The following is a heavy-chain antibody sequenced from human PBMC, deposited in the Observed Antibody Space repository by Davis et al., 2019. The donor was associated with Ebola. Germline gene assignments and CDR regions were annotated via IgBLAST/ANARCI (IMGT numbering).Heavy chain of an antibody. CDR1: GGSFSGYY. V-gene: IGHV4-34*01. CDR3: ARTTLTSISDAGLGYNFFAP. J-gene: IGHJ5*02. Sequence: MPGGSLRLSCTLYGGSFSGYYWSWIRQPPGKGLEWLGEVSHSGYSNYHPSLKSRVTMSVDMSKNQFSLTLTSVSAADTAVYYCARTTLTSISDAGLGYNFFAPWGQGTLVTVSS. D-gene: IGHD2-21*02. CDR2: VSHSGYS.